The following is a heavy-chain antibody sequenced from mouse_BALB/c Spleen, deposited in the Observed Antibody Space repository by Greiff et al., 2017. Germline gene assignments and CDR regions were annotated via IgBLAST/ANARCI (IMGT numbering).Heavy chain of an antibody. J-gene: IGHJ4*01. V-gene: IGHV1S81*02. CDR1: GYTFTSYY. CDR3: TRSYDYYAMDY. Sequence: VQLQQPGAELVKPGASVKLSCKASGYTFTSYYMYWVKQRPGQGLEWIGGINPSNGGTNFNEKFKSKATLTVDKSSSTAYMQLSSLTSEDSAVYYCTRSYDYYAMDYWGQGTSVTVSS. CDR2: INPSNGGT.